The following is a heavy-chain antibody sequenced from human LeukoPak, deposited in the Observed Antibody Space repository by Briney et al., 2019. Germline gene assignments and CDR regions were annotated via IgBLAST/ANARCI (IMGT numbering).Heavy chain of an antibody. Sequence: PGRSLRLSCAASGFSFSNYDMHWVRQAPGKGLEWVALIWYDGSNKYYADSVKGRFTISRDNAKNTLYLQMNSLKVEDTAVYYCARGAPTVTTKQNLAYWGQGTLVTVSS. CDR2: IWYDGSNK. CDR3: ARGAPTVTTKQNLAY. D-gene: IGHD4-11*01. CDR1: GFSFSNYD. V-gene: IGHV3-33*01. J-gene: IGHJ4*02.